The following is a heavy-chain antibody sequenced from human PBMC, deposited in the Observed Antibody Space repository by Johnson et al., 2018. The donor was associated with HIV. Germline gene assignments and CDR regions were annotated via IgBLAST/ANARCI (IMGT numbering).Heavy chain of an antibody. Sequence: QVQLVESGGDLVKPGGSLRLSCTVSGFTFSDYYMSWIRQAPGKGLEWVSYISSGGGSINYADSVKGRFTIFRDNAKNSMFLEVDSLRVEDTAVYYCARGEWGVGPNAFDIWGLGTMVTVSS. J-gene: IGHJ3*02. CDR1: GFTFSDYY. D-gene: IGHD1-26*01. CDR3: ARGEWGVGPNAFDI. CDR2: ISSGGGSI. V-gene: IGHV3-11*04.